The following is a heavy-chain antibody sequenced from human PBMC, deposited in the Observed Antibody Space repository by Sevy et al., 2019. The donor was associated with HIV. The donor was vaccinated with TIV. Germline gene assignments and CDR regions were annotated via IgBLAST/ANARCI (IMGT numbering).Heavy chain of an antibody. CDR2: ISSSSSYI. J-gene: IGHJ6*02. D-gene: IGHD6-13*01. V-gene: IGHV3-21*01. Sequence: GGSLRLSCAASGFTFSSYSMNWVRQAPGKGLEWVSSISSSSSYIYYADSVKGRFTISRDNAKNSLYLQMNSLRAEDTAVYYCARDPAQQLVTSDYYYGMDVWGQGTTVTVSS. CDR1: GFTFSSYS. CDR3: ARDPAQQLVTSDYYYGMDV.